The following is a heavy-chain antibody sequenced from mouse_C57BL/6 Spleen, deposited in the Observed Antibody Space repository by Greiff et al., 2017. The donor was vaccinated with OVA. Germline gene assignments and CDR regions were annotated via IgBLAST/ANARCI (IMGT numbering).Heavy chain of an antibody. CDR3: ARSEYYSNPEGFAY. Sequence: QVQLQQPGAELVKPGASVKLSCKASGYTFTSYWMHWVKQRPGQGLEWIGMIHPNSGSTNYNEKFKSKATLTVDKSSSTAYMQLSSLASEDSAVYYCARSEYYSNPEGFAYWGQGTLVTVSA. D-gene: IGHD2-5*01. J-gene: IGHJ3*01. CDR1: GYTFTSYW. V-gene: IGHV1-64*01. CDR2: IHPNSGST.